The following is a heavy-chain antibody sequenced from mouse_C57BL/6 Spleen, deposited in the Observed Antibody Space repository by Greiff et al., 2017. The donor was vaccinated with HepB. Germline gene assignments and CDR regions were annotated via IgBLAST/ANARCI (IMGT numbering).Heavy chain of an antibody. V-gene: IGHV5-6*01. CDR3: ARLGDGYYFDY. Sequence: EVQLVESGGDLVKPGGSLKLSCAASGFTFSSYGMSWVRQTPDKRLEWVATISSGGSYTYYPDSVKGRFTISRDNAKNTLYLQMSSLKSEDTAMYYCARLGDGYYFDYWGQGTTLTVSS. J-gene: IGHJ2*01. D-gene: IGHD2-3*01. CDR2: ISSGGSYT. CDR1: GFTFSSYG.